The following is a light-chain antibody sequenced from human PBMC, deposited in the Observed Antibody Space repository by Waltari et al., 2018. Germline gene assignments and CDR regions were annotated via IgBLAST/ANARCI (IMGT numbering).Light chain of an antibody. Sequence: QSALTQPASVSGSPGQSITISCPGTSRDVGSYNLVSWYQQYPGKAPKLMIYEGSKRPSGVSNRFSGSKSANRASLTISGLQAEDEADYYCCSYVGSSSWVFGGGTKLTVL. CDR1: SRDVGSYNL. CDR3: CSYVGSSSWV. V-gene: IGLV2-23*01. CDR2: EGS. J-gene: IGLJ3*02.